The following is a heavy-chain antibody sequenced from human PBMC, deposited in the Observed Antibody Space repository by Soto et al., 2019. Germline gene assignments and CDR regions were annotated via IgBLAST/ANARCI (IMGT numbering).Heavy chain of an antibody. D-gene: IGHD3-10*01. Sequence: QVQLVESGGGLVKPGGSLRLSCAASGFSFSDSYKSWVRQAPGKGLEWVAYISGSSGYTGYADSVKGRFTISRDNAKNSLYLQMNSLRVEDTAVYYCARDRGGYGPPDVWGQGTKVTVSS. CDR2: ISGSSGYT. V-gene: IGHV3-11*06. J-gene: IGHJ6*02. CDR1: GFSFSDSY. CDR3: ARDRGGYGPPDV.